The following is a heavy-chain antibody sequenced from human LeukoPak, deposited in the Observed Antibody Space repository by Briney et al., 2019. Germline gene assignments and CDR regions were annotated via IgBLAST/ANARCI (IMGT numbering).Heavy chain of an antibody. CDR2: IWYDGSNK. CDR3: ARGRRYCSRTSCYFWFDP. Sequence: PGRSLRLSCAASGFTFSSYGMHWVRQAPGKGLEWVAVIWYDGSNKYYADSVKGRFTISRDNSKNTLYLQMNSLRAEDTAVYYCARGRRYCSRTSCYFWFDPWGQGTLVTVSS. D-gene: IGHD2-2*01. J-gene: IGHJ5*02. CDR1: GFTFSSYG. V-gene: IGHV3-33*01.